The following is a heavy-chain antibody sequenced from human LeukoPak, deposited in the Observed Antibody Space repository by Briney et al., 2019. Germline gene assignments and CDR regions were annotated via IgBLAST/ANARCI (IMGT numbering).Heavy chain of an antibody. J-gene: IGHJ4*02. CDR2: ISAYNGNT. D-gene: IGHD4-17*01. CDR1: GYTFTSYG. V-gene: IGHV1-18*01. Sequence: ASVKVSCKASGYTFTSYGISWVRQAPGQGLEWMGWISAYNGNTNYVQRLQGRVTMTTDTSTSTAYMELRSLSSDDTAVYYCARTGSTVTMLYPFDHWGQGTLVTVSS. CDR3: ARTGSTVTMLYPFDH.